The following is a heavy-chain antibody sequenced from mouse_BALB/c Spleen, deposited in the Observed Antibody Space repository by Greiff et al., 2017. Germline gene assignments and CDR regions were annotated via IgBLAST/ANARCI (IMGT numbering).Heavy chain of an antibody. J-gene: IGHJ1*01. V-gene: IGHV1S16*01. CDR3: TNGRWYFDV. CDR2: INPSNGGT. Sequence: QVQLQQSGAELVKPGASVKLSCKASGYTFTSYYMYWVKQRPGQGLEWIGEINPSNGGTNFNEKFKRKATLTVDKSASTAYMQLSSLTSEDSAVYYCTNGRWYFDVWGAGTTVTVPS. CDR1: GYTFTSYY.